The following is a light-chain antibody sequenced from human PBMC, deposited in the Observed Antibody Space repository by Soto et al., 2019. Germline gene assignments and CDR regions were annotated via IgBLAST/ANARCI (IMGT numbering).Light chain of an antibody. V-gene: IGLV1-40*01. CDR2: GNS. CDR3: QSYDSSLSAVV. Sequence: QSVLTQPPSVSGAPGQWVTISCTGSSSNIGACYDVHWYQQLPGKAPKLLIYGNSNRPSGVPDRFSGSKSGTSASLAITGLQAEDEADYYCQSYDSSLSAVVFGGGTQLTVL. CDR1: SSNIGACYD. J-gene: IGLJ2*01.